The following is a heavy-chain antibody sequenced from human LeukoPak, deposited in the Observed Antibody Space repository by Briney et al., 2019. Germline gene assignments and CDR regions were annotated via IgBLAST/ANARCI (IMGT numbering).Heavy chain of an antibody. J-gene: IGHJ4*02. Sequence: SQTLSLTCDISGDSVSSNSAAWNWIRQSPSRGLEWLGSTYYRYKWYTDYAVSVKSRISINPDTSQNQFSLQLNSVTPEDTAVYYCARAASLYYYGSGSYYSRFDYWGQGTLVTVSS. D-gene: IGHD3-10*01. CDR3: ARAASLYYYGSGSYYSRFDY. CDR2: TYYRYKWYT. CDR1: GDSVSSNSAA. V-gene: IGHV6-1*01.